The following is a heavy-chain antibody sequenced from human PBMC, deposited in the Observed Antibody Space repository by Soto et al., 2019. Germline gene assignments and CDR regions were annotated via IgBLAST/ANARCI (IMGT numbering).Heavy chain of an antibody. CDR2: IYYSGAT. J-gene: IGHJ4*02. CDR1: GDSISTSSYY. CDR3: ARGLIVDY. D-gene: IGHD3-16*02. V-gene: IGHV4-39*01. Sequence: SETLSLTCDVSGDSISTSSYYWGWIRQPPGKGLEWIASIYYSGATYYNPSLQSRVTISVDTSNNQFSLKLSSVTAADTAVYYCARGLIVDYWGQGTLVTVSS.